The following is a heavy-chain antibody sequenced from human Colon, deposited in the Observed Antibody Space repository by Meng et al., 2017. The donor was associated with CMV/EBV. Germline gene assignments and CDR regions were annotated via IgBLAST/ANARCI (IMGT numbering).Heavy chain of an antibody. Sequence: VQSGSDVKEHAYSVKVTCKTSGYVFNGTFMHLVRQAPGQVVGWMEWINPVTGDTRYAQKYQVRVTMARDTSICTDNMGLSSLRSDDTAVYYCATFGGNVDYWGQGTLVTVSS. V-gene: IGHV1-2*02. D-gene: IGHD3-16*01. J-gene: IGHJ4*02. CDR3: ATFGGNVDY. CDR1: GYVFNGTF. CDR2: INPVTGDT.